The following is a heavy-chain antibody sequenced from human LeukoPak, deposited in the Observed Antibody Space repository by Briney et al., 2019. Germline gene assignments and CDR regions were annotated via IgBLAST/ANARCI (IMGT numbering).Heavy chain of an antibody. V-gene: IGHV4-34*01. Sequence: SETLSLTCAVYGGSFSGYYWSWIRQPPEKGLEWIGEINHSGSTNYNPSLKSRVTISVDTSKNQFSLKLSSVTAADTAVYYCARAGYWGLTVDYWGQETLVTVSS. D-gene: IGHD7-27*01. CDR2: INHSGST. J-gene: IGHJ4*02. CDR3: ARAGYWGLTVDY. CDR1: GGSFSGYY.